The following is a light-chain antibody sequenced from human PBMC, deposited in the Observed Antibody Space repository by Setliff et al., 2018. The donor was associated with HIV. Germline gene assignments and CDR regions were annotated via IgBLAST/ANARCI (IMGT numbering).Light chain of an antibody. V-gene: IGLV2-14*01. CDR2: EVT. J-gene: IGLJ1*01. Sequence: QSALAQPASVSGSPGQSITISCTGTSSDVGSRYNYVSWYQQHPGKAPKLLIYEVTERPSGVSARFSGFKSGNTASLIISGLQAEDEADYYCSSFGRNSLFVFGSGTKVTVL. CDR1: SSDVGSRYNY. CDR3: SSFGRNSLFV.